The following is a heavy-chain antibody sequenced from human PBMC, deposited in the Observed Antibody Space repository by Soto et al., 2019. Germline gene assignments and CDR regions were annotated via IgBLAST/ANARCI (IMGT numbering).Heavy chain of an antibody. CDR1: AASISSYF. Sequence: SETLSLTCTVSAASISSYFWGWIRQPAGKGLEWIGAIYTSGSSYYNPSLKRRVTMSVDTSKNQFSLTLNSVTAADAAVYYCARQRTTVVTQAYFDHWGQGTLVTVSS. J-gene: IGHJ4*02. CDR2: IYTSGSS. V-gene: IGHV4-4*08. CDR3: ARQRTTVVTQAYFDH. D-gene: IGHD4-17*01.